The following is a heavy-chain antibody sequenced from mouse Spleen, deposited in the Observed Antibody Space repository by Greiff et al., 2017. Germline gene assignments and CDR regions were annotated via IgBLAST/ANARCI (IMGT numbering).Heavy chain of an antibody. V-gene: IGHV1-85*01. J-gene: IGHJ4*01. CDR2: IYPRDGST. D-gene: IGHD1-1*01. CDR1: GYTFTSYD. Sequence: QVQLKESGPELVKPGASVKLSCKASGYTFTSYDINWVKQRPGQGLEWIGWIYPRDGSTKYNEKFKGKATLTVDTSSSTAYMELHSLTSEDSAVYFCARREYYGSSLAMDYWGQGTSVTVSS. CDR3: ARREYYGSSLAMDY.